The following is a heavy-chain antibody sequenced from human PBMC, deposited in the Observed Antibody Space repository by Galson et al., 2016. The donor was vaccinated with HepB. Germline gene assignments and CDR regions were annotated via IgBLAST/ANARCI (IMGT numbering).Heavy chain of an antibody. V-gene: IGHV3-23*01. Sequence: CLRLSCAASGFTFSSYAMTWVRQAPGKGLEWVSGISGSGANTYYANAVKGRFTISRDNSNNTLYLQVNSLRAEDTALYFCARYSDSWAPFDYWGQGSLVTVSS. J-gene: IGHJ4*02. CDR2: ISGSGANT. CDR1: GFTFSSYA. D-gene: IGHD6-13*01. CDR3: ARYSDSWAPFDY.